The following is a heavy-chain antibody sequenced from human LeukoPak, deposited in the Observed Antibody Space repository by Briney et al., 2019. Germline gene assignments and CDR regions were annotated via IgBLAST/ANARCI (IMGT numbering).Heavy chain of an antibody. CDR2: ISGSGGST. Sequence: GGSLRLSCAASGFTFSSYGMSWVRQAPGKGLEWVSAISGSGGSTYYADSVKGRFTISRDNSKNTLYLQMNSLRAEDTAVYYCAKDPYYYGSGSHGPNDAFDIWGQGTMVTVSS. CDR3: AKDPYYYGSGSHGPNDAFDI. J-gene: IGHJ3*02. V-gene: IGHV3-23*01. CDR1: GFTFSSYG. D-gene: IGHD3-10*01.